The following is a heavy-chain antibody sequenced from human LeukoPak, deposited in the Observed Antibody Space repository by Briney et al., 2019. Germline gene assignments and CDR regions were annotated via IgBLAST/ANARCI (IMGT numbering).Heavy chain of an antibody. V-gene: IGHV3-23*01. CDR2: ISDSGSDT. CDR1: GFSFSAYA. J-gene: IGHJ4*02. D-gene: IGHD1-14*01. Sequence: GGSLRLSCVASGFSFSAYAMSWVRQAPGTGLQWVSSISDSGSDTYYTDSVKGRFTISRDNSKNTLYLQMNSLRAEDTAVYYCAKSVSNRPQYYFDYWGQGTLVTVSS. CDR3: AKSVSNRPQYYFDY.